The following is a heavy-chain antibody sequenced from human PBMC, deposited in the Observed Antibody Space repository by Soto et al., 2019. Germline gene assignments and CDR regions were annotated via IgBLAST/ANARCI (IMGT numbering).Heavy chain of an antibody. CDR3: ARISGSSGLFDY. Sequence: SGPTLVNPTQTLTLTCTFSGFSLSTSRMCVSWIRQPPGKALEWLARIDWDDDKFYSTSLKTRLTISKDTSKNQVVLTMTNMDPVDTATYYCARISGSSGLFDYWGQGTLVTVSS. D-gene: IGHD1-26*01. V-gene: IGHV2-70*17. CDR1: GFSLSTSRMC. CDR2: IDWDDDK. J-gene: IGHJ4*02.